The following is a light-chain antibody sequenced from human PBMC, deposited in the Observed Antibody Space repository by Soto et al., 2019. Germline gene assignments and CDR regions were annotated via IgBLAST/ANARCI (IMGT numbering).Light chain of an antibody. CDR1: QSVSSSY. Sequence: IVMMQSPATLSVSQGERATLSCRASQSVSSSYLAWSHQKPGQDPRLXIYDASNRATGIPARFSGSGSGTDLTLTISSLEPEDFAVYYGQQQFNGPITFGQGTRLEN. CDR3: QQQFNGPIT. V-gene: IGKV3D-20*02. J-gene: IGKJ5*01. CDR2: DAS.